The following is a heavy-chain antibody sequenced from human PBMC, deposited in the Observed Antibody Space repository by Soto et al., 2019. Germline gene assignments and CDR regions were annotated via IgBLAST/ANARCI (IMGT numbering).Heavy chain of an antibody. CDR3: AIPGIAAADTHYYYGMDV. D-gene: IGHD6-13*01. V-gene: IGHV1-69*12. J-gene: IGHJ6*02. CDR2: IIPIFGTA. Sequence: QVQLVQSGAEVKKPGSSVKVSCKASGGTFSSYAISWVRQAPGQGLEWMGGIIPIFGTANYAQKFQGRVTITADESTSTAYMELSSLTSEDTAVYYCAIPGIAAADTHYYYGMDVWAQGTTVTVSS. CDR1: GGTFSSYA.